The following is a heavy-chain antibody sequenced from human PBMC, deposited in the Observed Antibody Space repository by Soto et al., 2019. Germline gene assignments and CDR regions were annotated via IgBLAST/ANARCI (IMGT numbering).Heavy chain of an antibody. Sequence: GGSLRLSCAASGFTFSSYAMHWVRQAPGKGLEWVAVISYDGSNKYYADSVKGRFTISRDNSKNTLYLQMNSLRAEDTAVYYWARGDGCILVVAGRFDPWGQGTLVTVSS. V-gene: IGHV3-30-3*01. CDR3: ARGDGCILVVAGRFDP. CDR2: ISYDGSNK. J-gene: IGHJ5*02. CDR1: GFTFSSYA. D-gene: IGHD2-15*01.